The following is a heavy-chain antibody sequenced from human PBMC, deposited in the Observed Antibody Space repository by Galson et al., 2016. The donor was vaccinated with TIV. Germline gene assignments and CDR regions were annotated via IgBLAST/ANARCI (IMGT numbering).Heavy chain of an antibody. CDR2: VYWDDDE. CDR3: AHRLTTGSGDTFDI. CDR1: GFSLTTIGVG. Sequence: PALVKPTQTLTLTCTFSGFSLTTIGVGVAWLRQPPGKALECLAVVYWDDDERYSPSLRSRLTVTKDTSKNQVVLTMTNMDPVDTATYYGAHRLTTGSGDTFDIWGQGTMVTVSS. D-gene: IGHD1-1*01. V-gene: IGHV2-5*02. J-gene: IGHJ3*02.